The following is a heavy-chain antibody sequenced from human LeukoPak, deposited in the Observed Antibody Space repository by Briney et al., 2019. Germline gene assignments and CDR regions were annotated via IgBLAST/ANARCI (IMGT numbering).Heavy chain of an antibody. V-gene: IGHV4-30-4*08. CDR3: AAYDFWSGYSNAFDI. D-gene: IGHD3-3*01. J-gene: IGHJ3*02. Sequence: PSETLSLTCTVSGGSISSGDYYWSWIRQPPGKGLEWIGYIYYSGSTYYNPSLKSRVTISVDTSKNQFSLKLSSVTAADTAVYYCAAYDFWSGYSNAFDIWGQGTMVTVSS. CDR2: IYYSGST. CDR1: GGSISSGDYY.